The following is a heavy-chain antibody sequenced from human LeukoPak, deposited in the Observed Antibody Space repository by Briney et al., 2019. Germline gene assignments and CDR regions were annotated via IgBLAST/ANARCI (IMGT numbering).Heavy chain of an antibody. J-gene: IGHJ4*02. D-gene: IGHD5-12*01. CDR3: ARSPAEGGYDEWLIDY. V-gene: IGHV1-18*01. CDR2: ISAYNDNT. CDR1: GYTFSSYG. Sequence: ASVKVSCRASGYTFSSYGLSWVRQAPGQGLEWMGWISAYNDNTNYAQKLQGRVTMTTDTSTSTAYMELRSLGSDDTAVYYCARSPAEGGYDEWLIDYWGQGTLVTVSS.